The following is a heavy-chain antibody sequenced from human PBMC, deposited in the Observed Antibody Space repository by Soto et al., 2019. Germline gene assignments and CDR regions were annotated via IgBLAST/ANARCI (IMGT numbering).Heavy chain of an antibody. Sequence: PGGSLRLSCAASGFTFDDYAMHWVRQVPGKGLERVSGINWNSGGSIYYADSVKGRFTISRDNAKNSLSLQMNSLRGDDTAVYYCASRGGYSSGGSFDYWGQGTLLTVS. D-gene: IGHD5-18*01. V-gene: IGHV3-9*01. CDR3: ASRGGYSSGGSFDY. J-gene: IGHJ4*02. CDR2: INWNSGGSI. CDR1: GFTFDDYA.